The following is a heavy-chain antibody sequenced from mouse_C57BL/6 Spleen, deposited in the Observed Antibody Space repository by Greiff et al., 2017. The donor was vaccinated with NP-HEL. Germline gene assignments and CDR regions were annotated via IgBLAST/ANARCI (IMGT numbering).Heavy chain of an antibody. CDR3: ARDYGNYVRFAY. V-gene: IGHV1-20*01. D-gene: IGHD2-1*01. Sequence: VQLQQPGPELVKPGDSVKISCKASGYSFTGYFMNWVMQSHGKSLEWIGRINPYNGDTFYNQKFKGKATLTVDKSSSTAHMELRSLTSENSAVNYCARDYGNYVRFAYWGQGTLVTVST. CDR1: GYSFTGYF. CDR2: INPYNGDT. J-gene: IGHJ3*01.